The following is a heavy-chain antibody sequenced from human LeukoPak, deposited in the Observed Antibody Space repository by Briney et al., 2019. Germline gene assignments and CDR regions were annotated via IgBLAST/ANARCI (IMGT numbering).Heavy chain of an antibody. CDR3: ARIVGDIVVPADMGFDY. V-gene: IGHV1-69*04. J-gene: IGHJ4*02. Sequence: SVKVSCKASGGTFSSYAISWVRQAPGQGLEWMGRIIPILGIANYAQKFQGRVTITADTSTSTAYMELRSLRSDDTAVYYCARIVGDIVVPADMGFDYWGQGTLVTVSS. CDR2: IIPILGIA. D-gene: IGHD2-2*01. CDR1: GGTFSSYA.